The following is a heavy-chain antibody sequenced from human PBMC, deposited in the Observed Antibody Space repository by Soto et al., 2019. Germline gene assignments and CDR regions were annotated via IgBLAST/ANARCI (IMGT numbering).Heavy chain of an antibody. J-gene: IGHJ4*02. CDR2: ITSSSGYI. V-gene: IGHV3-21*01. CDR3: ARGGEMATIPLDY. D-gene: IGHD5-12*01. CDR1: GFTFSTYS. Sequence: PGGSLRLSCAASGFTFSTYSMNWVRQAPGKGLEWVSSITSSSGYIYYADSVKGRFTISRDNAKNSLYLQMNSLRAEDTAVYYCARGGEMATIPLDYWGQGTLVTAPQ.